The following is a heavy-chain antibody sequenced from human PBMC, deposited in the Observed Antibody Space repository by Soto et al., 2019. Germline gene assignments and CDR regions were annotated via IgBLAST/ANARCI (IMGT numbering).Heavy chain of an antibody. D-gene: IGHD1-7*01. CDR3: ARGHELGANSDAFEV. V-gene: IGHV1-69*14. Sequence: QVQLVQSGAEVKKPGSSVKVSCKASGGSFRREAINWVRQAPGQGPEWMGNILPFFGTSDYAQKIQGRVTVTADMSTTTVYMVLSSLRVEATAVYYCARGHELGANSDAFEVWGQGTMVIVSS. CDR2: ILPFFGTS. CDR1: GGSFRREA. J-gene: IGHJ3*01.